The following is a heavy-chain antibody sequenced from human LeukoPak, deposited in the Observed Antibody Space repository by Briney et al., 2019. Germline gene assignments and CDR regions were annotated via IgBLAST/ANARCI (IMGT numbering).Heavy chain of an antibody. J-gene: IGHJ4*02. D-gene: IGHD3-22*01. V-gene: IGHV3-7*01. CDR2: IKQDGSEK. CDR1: GFTFSSYW. CDR3: ARDQAADSSGYYYDSGYDY. Sequence: GGSLRLSCAASGFTFSSYWMSWVRQAPGKGLEWVANIKQDGSEKYYVDSVKGRFTISRDNAKNSLYLQVNSLRAEDTAVYYCARDQAADSSGYYYDSGYDYWGQGTLVTVSS.